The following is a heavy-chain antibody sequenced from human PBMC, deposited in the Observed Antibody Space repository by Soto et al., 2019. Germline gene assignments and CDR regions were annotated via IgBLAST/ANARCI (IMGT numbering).Heavy chain of an antibody. Sequence: QVQLVQSGAEVKKPGSSVKVSCKASGGTFSSYTISWVRQAPGQGLEWMGRIIPILGIANYAQKFQGRVTITADKSTSTAYRELSSLRSEDTAVYYCARGARIAAAAPEYFQHWGQGTLVTVSS. J-gene: IGHJ1*01. D-gene: IGHD6-13*01. CDR1: GGTFSSYT. CDR3: ARGARIAAAAPEYFQH. CDR2: IIPILGIA. V-gene: IGHV1-69*02.